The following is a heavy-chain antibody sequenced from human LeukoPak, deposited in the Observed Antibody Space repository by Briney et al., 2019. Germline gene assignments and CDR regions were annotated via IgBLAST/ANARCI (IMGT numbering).Heavy chain of an antibody. J-gene: IGHJ4*02. CDR3: ARSPSTIGWNWGYYFDY. Sequence: SGTLSLTCAVSGDSIISSNCWSWVRQPPGKGLEWIGDIYHRGSTYYNPSFQSRVTMSADPSKTLFFLRLRSVTAADTAVYYCARSPSTIGWNWGYYFDYWGQGSLVTVSS. CDR2: IYHRGST. D-gene: IGHD3-3*01. V-gene: IGHV4-4*02. CDR1: GDSIISSNC.